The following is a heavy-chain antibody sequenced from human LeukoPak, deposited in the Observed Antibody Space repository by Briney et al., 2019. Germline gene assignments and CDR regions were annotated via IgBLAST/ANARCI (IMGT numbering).Heavy chain of an antibody. CDR3: ARVGSPSPYYYYGVGV. J-gene: IGHJ6*02. V-gene: IGHV1-2*02. D-gene: IGHD2-2*01. CDR1: GYTFPRHF. Sequence: ASVKVSCKASGYTFPRHFLHWVRQPPGPGPQWMGWINPDSGGTNYAQKFHGRVTMTRDTSINTAYMELSRLRSDDTAVYYCARVGSPSPYYYYGVGVWGQGTTVTVSS. CDR2: INPDSGGT.